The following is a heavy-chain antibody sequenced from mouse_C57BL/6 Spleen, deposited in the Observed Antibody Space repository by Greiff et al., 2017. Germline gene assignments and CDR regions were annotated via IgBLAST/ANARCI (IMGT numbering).Heavy chain of an antibody. CDR2: IYPGDGDT. V-gene: IGHV1-82*01. CDR3: ARSDYGNYVFAY. J-gene: IGHJ3*01. CDR1: GYAFSSSW. D-gene: IGHD2-1*01. Sequence: QVQLQQSGPELVKPGASVKISCKASGYAFSSSWMNWVKQRPGKGLEWIGRIYPGDGDTNYNGKFKGKATLTADKSSSTAYMQLSSLTSEDSAVYYCARSDYGNYVFAYWGQGTLVTVSA.